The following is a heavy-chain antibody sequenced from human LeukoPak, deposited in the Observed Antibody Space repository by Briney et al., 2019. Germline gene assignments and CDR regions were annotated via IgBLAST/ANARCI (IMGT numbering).Heavy chain of an antibody. CDR2: INPNSGGT. D-gene: IGHD1-26*01. CDR3: AREGDPTWELE. J-gene: IGHJ3*01. V-gene: IGHV1-2*02. CDR1: GYTFTSYG. Sequence: ASVKVSFKASGYTFTSYGISWVRQAPGQGLEWMGWINPNSGGTNYAQKFQGRVTMTRDTSISTAYMELSRLRSDDTAVYYCAREGDPTWELEWGQGTMVTVSS.